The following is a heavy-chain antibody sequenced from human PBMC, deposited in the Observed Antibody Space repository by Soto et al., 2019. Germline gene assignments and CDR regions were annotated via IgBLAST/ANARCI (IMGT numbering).Heavy chain of an antibody. CDR3: ARNFSDTANGGRGGFDP. V-gene: IGHV1-3*01. CDR1: GYTFTSYA. CDR2: INAGNGNT. D-gene: IGHD5-18*01. J-gene: IGHJ5*02. Sequence: QVQLVQSGTEVKKPGASVKVSCKASGYTFTSYAMHWVRQAPGQRLEWMGWINAGNGNTKYSQKFQGRVTITRDTSASIAYRELSSLRSEDTAVYYCARNFSDTANGGRGGFDPWGQGTLVTVSS.